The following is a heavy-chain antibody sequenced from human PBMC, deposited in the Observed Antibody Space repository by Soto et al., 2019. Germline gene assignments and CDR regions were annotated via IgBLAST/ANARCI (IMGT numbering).Heavy chain of an antibody. CDR2: ISYDGSNK. D-gene: IGHD3-16*01. CDR3: AKDRGRYGYYSYYGMDV. V-gene: IGHV3-30*18. J-gene: IGHJ6*02. Sequence: QVQLVESGGGVVQPGRSLRLSCAASGFTFSSYGMHWVRQAPGKGLEWVAVISYDGSNKYYADSVKGRFTISRDNSKNTLYLQMNSLRAEDTAVYYCAKDRGRYGYYSYYGMDVWGQGTTVTVSS. CDR1: GFTFSSYG.